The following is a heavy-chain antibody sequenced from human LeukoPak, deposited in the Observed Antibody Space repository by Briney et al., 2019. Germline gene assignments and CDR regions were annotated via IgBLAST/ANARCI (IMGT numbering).Heavy chain of an antibody. CDR2: IWYDGSNK. D-gene: IGHD3-3*01. Sequence: GGSLRLSCAASGFTFSSYGMHWVRQAPGKGLEWVAVIWYDGSNKYYADSVKGRFTISRDNSKNTLYLQMDSLRAEDTAVYYCARAAYYDFWSCYQDYFDYWGQGTLVTVSS. V-gene: IGHV3-33*01. J-gene: IGHJ4*02. CDR1: GFTFSSYG. CDR3: ARAAYYDFWSCYQDYFDY.